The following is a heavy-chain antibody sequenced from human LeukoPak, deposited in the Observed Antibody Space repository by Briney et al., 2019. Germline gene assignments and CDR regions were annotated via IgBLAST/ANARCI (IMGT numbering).Heavy chain of an antibody. CDR3: ARVVRRTFHVDY. CDR1: GCSISSGSYY. V-gene: IGHV4-61*02. D-gene: IGHD3-16*01. J-gene: IGHJ4*01. Sequence: SETLSLTCTVSGCSISSGSYYWIWLLQPAGKGLEWIGRISTRGSTNYNPYLKSRVTISVHTSTDQCSLKLSSVTVADKAVYYCARVVRRTFHVDYSGEGTLVTVYS. CDR2: ISTRGST.